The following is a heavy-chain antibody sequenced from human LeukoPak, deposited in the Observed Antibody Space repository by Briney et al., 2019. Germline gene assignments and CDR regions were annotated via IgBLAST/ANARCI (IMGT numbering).Heavy chain of an antibody. CDR2: VYYNGST. CDR3: ANNRYYGFPYMDV. V-gene: IGHV4-59*01. CDR1: GGSISSYY. Sequence: SETLSLTCTVSGGSISSYYWSWIRQPPGKGLEWIGYVYYNGSTNYNPSLKSRVTISVDTSKNQFSLKLSSVTAADTAVYYCANNRYYGFPYMDVWGQGTTVTVSS. J-gene: IGHJ6*02. D-gene: IGHD3-3*01.